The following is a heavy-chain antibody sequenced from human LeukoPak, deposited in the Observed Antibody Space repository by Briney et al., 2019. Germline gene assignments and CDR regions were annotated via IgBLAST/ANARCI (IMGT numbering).Heavy chain of an antibody. CDR1: GGSISTSDYY. J-gene: IGHJ5*02. V-gene: IGHV4-39*01. D-gene: IGHD6-19*01. CDR3: ATHGHAVAGRFDP. Sequence: PSETLSLTCTVSGGSISTSDYYWGWIRQPPGKGLEWIGTIYYSGSTYYNPSLKSRVTMSVDTSKNQFSLKLSSVTAPDTAVYYCATHGHAVAGRFDPWGQGTLVTVSS. CDR2: IYYSGST.